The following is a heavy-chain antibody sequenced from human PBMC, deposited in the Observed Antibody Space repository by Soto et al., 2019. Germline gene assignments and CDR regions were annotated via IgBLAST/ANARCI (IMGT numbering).Heavy chain of an antibody. CDR1: GGTFSSYT. Sequence: ASVKVSCKASGGTFSSYTISWVRQAPGQGLEWMGRIIPILGIANYAQKFQGRVTITADKSTSTAYMELSSLRSEDTAVYYCARSADYYGSGSYYKSPYYYYGMDVWGQGTTVTVAS. J-gene: IGHJ6*02. D-gene: IGHD3-10*01. V-gene: IGHV1-69*02. CDR2: IIPILGIA. CDR3: ARSADYYGSGSYYKSPYYYYGMDV.